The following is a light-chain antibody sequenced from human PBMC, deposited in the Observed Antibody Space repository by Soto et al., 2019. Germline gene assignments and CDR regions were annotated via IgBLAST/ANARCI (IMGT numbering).Light chain of an antibody. CDR2: GTS. CDR3: QQYGSWT. V-gene: IGKV3-20*01. CDR1: QTISSNN. Sequence: EIVLTQSPGTLSVSPGERATLSCRASQTISSNNLAWYQQKPGQAPSLLIYGTSSRATGIPDRFSGSGSGTDFTLTISRLKPEDSAIYSCQQYGSWTFGQGTKVEI. J-gene: IGKJ1*01.